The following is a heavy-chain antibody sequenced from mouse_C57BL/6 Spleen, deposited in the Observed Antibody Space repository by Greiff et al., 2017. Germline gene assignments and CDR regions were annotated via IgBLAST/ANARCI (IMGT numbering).Heavy chain of an antibody. CDR1: GYTFTSYW. CDR3: ARDSCYWGFAY. Sequence: QVQLQQPGAELVRPGSSVKLSCKASGYTFTSYWMHWVKQRPIQGLEWIGNIDPSDSETHYNQKFKDKATLTVDKSSSTAYMQLSSLTSEDSAVYYCARDSCYWGFAYWGQGTLVTVSA. V-gene: IGHV1-52*01. J-gene: IGHJ3*01. CDR2: IDPSDSET. D-gene: IGHD4-1*01.